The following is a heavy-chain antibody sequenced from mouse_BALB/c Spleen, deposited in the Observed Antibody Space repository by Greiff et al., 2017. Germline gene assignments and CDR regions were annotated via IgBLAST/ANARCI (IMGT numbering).Heavy chain of an antibody. Sequence: VKLQESGAELARPGASVKLSCKASGYTFTSYWMQWVKQRPGQGLEWIGAIYPGDGDTRYTQKFKGKATLTADKSSSTAYMQLSSLASEDSAVYYCAREGGRLWGQGTTLTVAS. CDR2: IYPGDGDT. CDR1: GYTFTSYW. V-gene: IGHV1-87*01. J-gene: IGHJ2*01. CDR3: AREGGRL.